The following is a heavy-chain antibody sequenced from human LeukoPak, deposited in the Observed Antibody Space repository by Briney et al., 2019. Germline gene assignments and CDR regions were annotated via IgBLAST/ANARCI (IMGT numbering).Heavy chain of an antibody. Sequence: ASVKVSCKVSGYTLTELSMHWVRQAPGKGLEWMGGFDPEDGETIYAQKFQGRVTMTEDTSTDTAYMELSSLRSEDTAVYYCATVLNYYGSAMNWFDPWGQGTLVTVSS. V-gene: IGHV1-24*01. CDR3: ATVLNYYGSAMNWFDP. CDR1: GYTLTELS. D-gene: IGHD3-10*01. CDR2: FDPEDGET. J-gene: IGHJ5*02.